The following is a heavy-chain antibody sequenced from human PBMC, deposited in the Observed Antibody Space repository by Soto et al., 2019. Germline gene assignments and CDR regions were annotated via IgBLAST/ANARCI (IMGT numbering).Heavy chain of an antibody. V-gene: IGHV4-34*01. Sequence: SETLSLTCAFYCGSFIGYYWSGIRQPPGKGLEWIGEINHSGSTNYNPSLKSRVTISVDTSKNQFSLKLSSVTAADTAVYYCASPPYGSGSYHRRFDYWGQGTLVTVSS. CDR1: CGSFIGYY. J-gene: IGHJ4*02. CDR3: ASPPYGSGSYHRRFDY. CDR2: INHSGST. D-gene: IGHD3-10*01.